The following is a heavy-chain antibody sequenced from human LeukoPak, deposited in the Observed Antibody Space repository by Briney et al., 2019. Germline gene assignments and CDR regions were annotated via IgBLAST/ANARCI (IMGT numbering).Heavy chain of an antibody. CDR2: IYSGGST. V-gene: IGHV3-66*01. CDR3: ARGDCGGDCSFAD. Sequence: GGPLRLSCAASGFTVSSNYMSWVRQAPGKGLEWVSVIYSGGSTYYADSVKGRFTISRDNSKNTLYLQMNSLRAEDTAVYYCARGDCGGDCSFADWGQGTLVTASS. CDR1: GFTVSSNY. J-gene: IGHJ4*02. D-gene: IGHD2-21*02.